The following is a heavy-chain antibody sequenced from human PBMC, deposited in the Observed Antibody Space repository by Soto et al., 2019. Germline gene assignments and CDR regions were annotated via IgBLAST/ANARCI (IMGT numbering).Heavy chain of an antibody. CDR2: IYYSGST. V-gene: IGHV4-30-4*08. J-gene: IGHJ4*02. Sequence: PSETLSLTCTVSGDSISSDGSSWSWIRHHPGKGLEWIGYIYYSGSTYYNPSLKSRVTISVDTSKNQFSLKLSSVTAADTAVYYCASFSTVITGYDYWGQGTLVTVSS. CDR1: GDSISSDGSS. D-gene: IGHD3-16*02. CDR3: ASFSTVITGYDY.